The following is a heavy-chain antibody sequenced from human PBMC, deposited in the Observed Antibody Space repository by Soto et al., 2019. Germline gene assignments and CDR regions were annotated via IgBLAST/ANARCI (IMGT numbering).Heavy chain of an antibody. Sequence: GESLTISCAASRFTFSSYDMNWVRQAPGKGLEWVSYISASGSTIYYADSVKGQFTISRDNAKNSLYLKINSLRAEDTAVYYCARDGGYCTRTSCLVFTFDMWGQGTVVTVSS. J-gene: IGHJ3*02. D-gene: IGHD2-2*01. CDR1: RFTFSSYD. CDR3: ARDGGYCTRTSCLVFTFDM. CDR2: ISASGSTI. V-gene: IGHV3-48*01.